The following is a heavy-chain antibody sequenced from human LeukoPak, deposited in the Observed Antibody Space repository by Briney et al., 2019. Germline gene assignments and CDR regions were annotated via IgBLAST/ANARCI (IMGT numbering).Heavy chain of an antibody. V-gene: IGHV5-51*01. D-gene: IGHD3-10*01. CDR3: SGRGGFGEFHNSFDY. CDR1: GYSFTSYW. CDR2: MYPGDSDT. J-gene: IGHJ4*02. Sequence: GESLKISCKGSGYSFTSYWIGWVRQMPGKGLEWMGIMYPGDSDTRYSPSFQGQVTISADKSISTAYLQWSSLKASDTAMYYCSGRGGFGEFHNSFDYWGQGTLVTVSS.